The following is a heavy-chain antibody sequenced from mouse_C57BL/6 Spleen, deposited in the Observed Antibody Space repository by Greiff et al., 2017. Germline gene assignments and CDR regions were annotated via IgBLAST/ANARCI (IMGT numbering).Heavy chain of an antibody. CDR1: GYSITSGYY. V-gene: IGHV3-6*01. D-gene: IGHD2-2*01. J-gene: IGHJ4*01. CDR2: ISYDGSN. Sequence: EVKLMESGPGLVKPSQSLSLTCSVTGYSITSGYYWNWIRQFPGNKLEWMGYISYDGSNNYNPSLKNRISITRDTSKNQFFLKLNSVTTEDTATYYCARWLRPGRYAMDYWGQGTSVTVSS. CDR3: ARWLRPGRYAMDY.